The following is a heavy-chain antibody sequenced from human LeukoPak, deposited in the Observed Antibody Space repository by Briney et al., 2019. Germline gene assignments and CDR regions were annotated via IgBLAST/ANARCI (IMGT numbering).Heavy chain of an antibody. CDR3: ARDRYLDYDILTGPDY. Sequence: ASVKVSCKASGCTFTSYYMHWVRQAPGQGLEWMGIINPSGGSISYAQKFQGRVTMTRDTSTSTVYMELSSLRSEDTAVYYCARDRYLDYDILTGPDYWGQGTLVTVSS. J-gene: IGHJ4*02. CDR2: INPSGGSI. D-gene: IGHD3-9*01. V-gene: IGHV1-46*01. CDR1: GCTFTSYY.